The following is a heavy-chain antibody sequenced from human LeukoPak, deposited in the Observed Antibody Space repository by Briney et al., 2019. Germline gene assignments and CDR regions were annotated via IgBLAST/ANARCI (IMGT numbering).Heavy chain of an antibody. CDR1: GYTLTELS. J-gene: IGHJ4*02. CDR3: ATGIYDILTGYQPYYFDY. CDR2: FDPEDGET. Sequence: ASVKVSCKVSGYTLTELSMHWVRQAPGKGLEWMGGFDPEDGETIYAQKFQGRVTMTEDTSTDTAYMELSSLRPEDTAVYYCATGIYDILTGYQPYYFDYWGQGTLVTVSS. V-gene: IGHV1-24*01. D-gene: IGHD3-9*01.